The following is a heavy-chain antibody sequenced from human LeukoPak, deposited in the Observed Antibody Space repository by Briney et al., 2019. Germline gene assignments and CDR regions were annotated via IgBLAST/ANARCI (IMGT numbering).Heavy chain of an antibody. CDR2: IYYSGST. V-gene: IGHV4-59*01. CDR3: ARGRVSSSTWYSTYYYYFYMDV. CDR1: GGSISSYY. Sequence: PSETLSLTCTVSGGSISSYYWSWIRQPPGKVREWIGYIYYSGSTNYNPSLKSRVTISVDTSKNQFSLKLSSVTAADTAVYFCARGRVSSSTWYSTYYYYFYMDVWGKGTTVTVSS. D-gene: IGHD1-1*01. J-gene: IGHJ6*03.